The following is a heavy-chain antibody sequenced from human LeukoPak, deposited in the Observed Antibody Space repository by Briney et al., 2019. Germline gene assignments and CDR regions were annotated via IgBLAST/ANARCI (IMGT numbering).Heavy chain of an antibody. CDR2: IIPILGIA. J-gene: IGHJ4*02. CDR1: GGTFSSYA. CDR3: ARGSLLWFGELLRGSTFDY. Sequence: GASVKASCKASGGTFSSYAISWVRQAPGQGLEWMGRIIPILGIANYAQKFQGRVTITADKSTSTAYMELSSLRSEDTAVYYCARGSLLWFGELLRGSTFDYWGQGTLVTVSS. D-gene: IGHD3-10*01. V-gene: IGHV1-69*04.